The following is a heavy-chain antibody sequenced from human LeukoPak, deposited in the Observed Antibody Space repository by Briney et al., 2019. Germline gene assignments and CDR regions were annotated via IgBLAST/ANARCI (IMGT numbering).Heavy chain of an antibody. CDR1: GFTFNNYA. V-gene: IGHV3-23*01. CDR2: ISGSGGST. D-gene: IGHD1-26*01. J-gene: IGHJ4*02. CDR3: ARDRPTGSYYSIDY. Sequence: GGSLRLSCAASGFTFNNYAMSWVRQAPGKGLEWASVISGSGGSTYYADSVKGRFTISRDNSKNTVYLQMNSLRVEDTAIYYCARDRPTGSYYSIDYWGQGTLATVSS.